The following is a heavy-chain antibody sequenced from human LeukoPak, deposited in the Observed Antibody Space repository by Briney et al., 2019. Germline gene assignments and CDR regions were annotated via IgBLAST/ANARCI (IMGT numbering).Heavy chain of an antibody. CDR2: IYYSGNT. J-gene: IGHJ6*03. Sequence: SETLSLTCTVSGVSISSSNSYWGWIRQPPGKGLEWIGSIYYSGNTYYNASLKSQVSISIDTSKNHFSLKLSSVTAADTAVYYCARLTTYYMDVWGKGTTVTISS. D-gene: IGHD1-14*01. CDR3: ARLTTYYMDV. CDR1: GVSISSSNSY. V-gene: IGHV4-39*02.